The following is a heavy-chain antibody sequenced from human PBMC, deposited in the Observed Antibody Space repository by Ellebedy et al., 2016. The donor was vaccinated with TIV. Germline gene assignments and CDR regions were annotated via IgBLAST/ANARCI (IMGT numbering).Heavy chain of an antibody. V-gene: IGHV3-7*01. CDR1: GFTFSGYA. CDR2: IKQDGSEK. J-gene: IGHJ6*02. Sequence: PGGSLRLSCAASGFTFSGYAMSWVRQAPGKGLEWVANIKQDGSEKYYVDSVKGRFTISSDNAKNSLYLQMNSLRAEDTAVYHCATSSSWYCDIQCYYYYGMDVWGQGTTVTVSS. D-gene: IGHD6-13*01. CDR3: ATSSSWYCDIQCYYYYGMDV.